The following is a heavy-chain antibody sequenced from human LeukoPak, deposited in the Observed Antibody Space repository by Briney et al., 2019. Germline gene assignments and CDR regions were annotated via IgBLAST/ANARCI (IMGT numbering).Heavy chain of an antibody. V-gene: IGHV3-30-3*01. D-gene: IGHD6-13*01. CDR1: GFTFSSYA. CDR2: ISYDGSNK. CDR3: AREEEAAAGASYTSGYFQH. J-gene: IGHJ1*01. Sequence: PGGSLRLSCAASGFTFSSYAMHWVRQAPGKGLEWVAVISYDGSNKYYADSVKGRFTISRDNSKNTLYLQMNSLRAEDTAVYYCAREEEAAAGASYTSGYFQHWGQGTLVTVSS.